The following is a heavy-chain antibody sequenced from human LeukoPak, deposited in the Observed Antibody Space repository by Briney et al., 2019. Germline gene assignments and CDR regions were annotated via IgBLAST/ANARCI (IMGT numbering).Heavy chain of an antibody. D-gene: IGHD6-13*01. V-gene: IGHV3-20*01. CDR2: INWNGGST. Sequence: GGSLRLSCAASGFTFDDYGMSWVRQAPGKGLEWVSGINWNGGSTGYADSVEGRFTISRDNAKNSLYLQMNSLRAEDTALYHCARGIAVAGTDAFDIWGQGTMVTVSS. CDR1: GFTFDDYG. CDR3: ARGIAVAGTDAFDI. J-gene: IGHJ3*02.